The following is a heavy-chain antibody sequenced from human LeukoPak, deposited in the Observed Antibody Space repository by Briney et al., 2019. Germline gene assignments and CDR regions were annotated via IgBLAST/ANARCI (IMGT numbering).Heavy chain of an antibody. CDR1: GFTFTGSA. Sequence: GGSLRLSCAASGFTFTGSAMQWVRQASGKGLEWVGRIRSKAHSYATVYAASVKGRFTISREDSNNTAYLQMNSLKTEDTAVYYCTGSRGGYKFASWGQGTLVTVSS. V-gene: IGHV3-73*01. CDR3: TGSRGGYKFAS. J-gene: IGHJ4*02. CDR2: IRSKAHSYAT. D-gene: IGHD5-24*01.